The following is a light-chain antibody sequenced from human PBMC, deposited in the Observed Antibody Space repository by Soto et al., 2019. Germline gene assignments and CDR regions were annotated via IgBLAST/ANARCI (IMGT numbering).Light chain of an antibody. CDR3: QQYNNWLIT. J-gene: IGKJ5*01. Sequence: EIVMTQSPATVSVSPGERATLSCRASQSFGTNLAWYQQTPGQAPRLLIYGASIRATGVPDRFSGSGSGTEFTLTISSLRSEDFAVYYCQQYNNWLITFGQGTRLEIK. V-gene: IGKV3-15*01. CDR2: GAS. CDR1: QSFGTN.